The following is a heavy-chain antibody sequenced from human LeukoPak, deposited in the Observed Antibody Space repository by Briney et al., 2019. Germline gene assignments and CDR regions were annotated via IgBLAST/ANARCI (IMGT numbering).Heavy chain of an antibody. CDR3: ARVSRITVTPSKWYYYMDV. V-gene: IGHV1-18*01. J-gene: IGHJ6*03. Sequence: ASVKVSCKASGYPFMNYGFNWVRQAPGQGLEWMGWISTFNGDTKYEQKLQGRVTMTTDRYTNTAYMELRSLRPDDTAMYYCARVSRITVTPSKWYYYMDVWGKGTTVTVSS. D-gene: IGHD4-17*01. CDR2: ISTFNGDT. CDR1: GYPFMNYG.